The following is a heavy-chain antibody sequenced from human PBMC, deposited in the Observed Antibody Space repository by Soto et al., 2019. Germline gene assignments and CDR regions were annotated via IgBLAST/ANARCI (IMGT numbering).Heavy chain of an antibody. CDR2: INPNSGGT. V-gene: IGHV1-2*04. CDR3: AREGTFLEYSSSGNWFDP. J-gene: IGHJ5*02. D-gene: IGHD6-6*01. CDR1: GYTSTGYY. Sequence: ASVKVSCKASGYTSTGYYMHWVRQAPGQGLEWMGWINPNSGGTNYAQKFQGWVTMTRDTSISTAYMELSRLRSDDTAVYYCAREGTFLEYSSSGNWFDPWGQGTLVTVSS.